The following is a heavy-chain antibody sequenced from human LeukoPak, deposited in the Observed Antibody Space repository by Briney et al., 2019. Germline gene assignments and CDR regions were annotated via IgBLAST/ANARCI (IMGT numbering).Heavy chain of an antibody. V-gene: IGHV3-48*03. CDR1: GFTFSTYE. CDR2: ISSRGNTI. CDR3: ARDLPLFGELSEGY. J-gene: IGHJ4*02. Sequence: GGSLRLSCVGSGFTFSTYEMNWVRQVPGKGLEWLSYISSRGNTIYYADSVKGRFTISRDNSKDSLYLQMNSLRVEDTGVYFCARDLPLFGELSEGYWGQGTLVTVSS. D-gene: IGHD3-10*02.